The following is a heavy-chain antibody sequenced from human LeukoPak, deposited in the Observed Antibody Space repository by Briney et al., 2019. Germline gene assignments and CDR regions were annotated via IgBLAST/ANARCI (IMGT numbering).Heavy chain of an antibody. V-gene: IGHV3-33*01. CDR2: IWYDGSNK. Sequence: PGGSLRLSCTASGLKFRNYGMHWVRQAPGKGLEWVSIIWYDGSNKYYADSVKGRFTISRDNSKNTMYLQMNSLRDEDTAVYYCGTDRGTYSDYWGQGTPVTVSS. J-gene: IGHJ4*02. CDR3: GTDRGTYSDY. D-gene: IGHD1-26*01. CDR1: GLKFRNYG.